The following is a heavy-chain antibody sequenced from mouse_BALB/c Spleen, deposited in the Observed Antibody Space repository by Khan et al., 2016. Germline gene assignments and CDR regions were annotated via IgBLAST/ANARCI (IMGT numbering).Heavy chain of an antibody. V-gene: IGHV1-7*01. Sequence: QVQLQQSGAELAKPGASVKMSCKASGYTFTSYWMHWVKQRPGQGLEWIGYINPSTGYTEYNQKFKDKATLTSDKSSSTAYMQLSSLTSEDSAVYYCARIPTATLGYGGQGTSVTVSS. CDR1: GYTFTSYW. J-gene: IGHJ4*01. CDR3: ARIPTATLGY. D-gene: IGHD1-2*01. CDR2: INPSTGYT.